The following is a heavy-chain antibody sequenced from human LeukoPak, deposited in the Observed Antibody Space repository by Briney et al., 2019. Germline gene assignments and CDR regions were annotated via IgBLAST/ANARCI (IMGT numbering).Heavy chain of an antibody. CDR3: ARVGGYRSSTSCYGYYYYGMDV. V-gene: IGHV3-33*01. J-gene: IGHJ6*02. CDR2: IWYDGTNK. Sequence: GRSLRLSCAASGFTFSSYGMHWVRQAPGKGLEWVAVIWYDGTNKYYADSVKGRFTISRDNSKNTLFLQMNSLRAEDTAVYYCARVGGYRSSTSCYGYYYYGMDVWGQGTTVTVSS. D-gene: IGHD2-2*01. CDR1: GFTFSSYG.